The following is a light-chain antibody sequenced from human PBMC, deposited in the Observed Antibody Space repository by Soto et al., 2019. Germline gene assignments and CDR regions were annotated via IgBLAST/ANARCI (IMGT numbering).Light chain of an antibody. CDR1: SSDVGGYNY. J-gene: IGLJ3*02. CDR3: ISYTNSRWV. V-gene: IGLV2-14*01. Sequence: QSVLTQPASVSGSPGQSITISCTGISSDVGGYNYVSWYQRHPGKDPKLMIYDVTNRPSGISDRFSGSKSDNTASLTISGLQAEDEADYYCISYTNSRWVFGGGTQVTVL. CDR2: DVT.